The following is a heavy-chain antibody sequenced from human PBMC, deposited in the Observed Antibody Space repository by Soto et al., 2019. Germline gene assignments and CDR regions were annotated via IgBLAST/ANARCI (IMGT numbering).Heavy chain of an antibody. J-gene: IGHJ6*02. V-gene: IGHV3-53*02. CDR1: GFTVSSNY. CDR2: IYSGGST. Sequence: EVQLVETGGGLIQPGGSLRLSCAASGFTVSSNYMSWVRQAPGKGLEWVSVIYSGGSTYYADSVRSRFTIPRHNSKNTLDVQMNGLRAEDAAVYYCARRGYYYYGMDVWGQGTTVTVSS. CDR3: ARRGYYYYGMDV.